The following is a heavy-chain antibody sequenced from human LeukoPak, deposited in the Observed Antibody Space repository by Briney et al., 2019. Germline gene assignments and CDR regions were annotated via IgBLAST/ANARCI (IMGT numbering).Heavy chain of an antibody. CDR3: ARVGLVSSSWYYDY. CDR1: GYTFTGYY. D-gene: IGHD6-13*01. V-gene: IGHV1-2*02. J-gene: IGHJ4*02. Sequence: ASVKVSCKASGYTFTGYYMHWVRQAPGQGLEWMGWINPNSGGTNYAQKFQGRVTMTRDTSISTAYMKLSRLRSDDTAVYYCARVGLVSSSWYYDYWGQGTLVTVSS. CDR2: INPNSGGT.